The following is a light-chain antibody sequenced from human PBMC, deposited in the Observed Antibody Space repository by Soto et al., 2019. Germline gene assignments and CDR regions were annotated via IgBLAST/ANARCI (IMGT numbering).Light chain of an antibody. Sequence: DIQMTQSPSTLSAFVGDRVTITCRASQSISNWLAWYQQKPGKAPRLLNYDASSLESGVPSRFSGSGSGTEFTLTISRLEPDDFATYYCQQYNSFLFSFXPGTKVDIK. CDR3: QQYNSFLFS. J-gene: IGKJ3*01. CDR1: QSISNW. V-gene: IGKV1-5*01. CDR2: DAS.